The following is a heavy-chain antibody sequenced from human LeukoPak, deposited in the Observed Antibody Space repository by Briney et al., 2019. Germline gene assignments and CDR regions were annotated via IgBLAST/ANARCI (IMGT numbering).Heavy chain of an antibody. J-gene: IGHJ4*02. CDR2: ISAYNGNT. D-gene: IGHD2-2*01. CDR3: ARDGCSSTSCEIDY. Sequence: ASVKVSCKASGYTFTNYGISWVRQAPGQGLEWMGWISAYNGNTNYPQELQGRVTMTTDTSTSTAYMELRSLRSDDTAVYYCARDGCSSTSCEIDYWGQGTLVTVSS. CDR1: GYTFTNYG. V-gene: IGHV1-18*01.